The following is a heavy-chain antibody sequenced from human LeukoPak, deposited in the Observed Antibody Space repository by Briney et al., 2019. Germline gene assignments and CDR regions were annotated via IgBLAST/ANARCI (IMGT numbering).Heavy chain of an antibody. CDR3: ARGRATRADY. CDR1: GGSISSGGYY. Sequence: PSQTLSLTCTVSGGSISSGGYYWSWIRQPPGKGLEWIGYIYHSGSTYYNPSLKSRVTISVDRSKNQFSLKLGSVTAADTAVYYCARGRATRADYWGQGTLVTVSS. CDR2: IYHSGST. V-gene: IGHV4-30-2*01. J-gene: IGHJ4*02.